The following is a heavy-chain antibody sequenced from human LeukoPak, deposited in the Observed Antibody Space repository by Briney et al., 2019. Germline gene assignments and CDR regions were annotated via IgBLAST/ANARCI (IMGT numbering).Heavy chain of an antibody. CDR3: ATDGGELLYRAAFDI. J-gene: IGHJ3*02. Sequence: PSETLSLTCTVSGGSISSSSYYWGWIRQPPGKGLEWIGSIYYSGSTYYNPSLKSRVTISVDTSKNQFSLKLSSVTAADTAVYYCATDGGELLYRAAFDIWGQGTMVTVSS. D-gene: IGHD3-10*01. CDR2: IYYSGST. CDR1: GGSISSSSYY. V-gene: IGHV4-39*07.